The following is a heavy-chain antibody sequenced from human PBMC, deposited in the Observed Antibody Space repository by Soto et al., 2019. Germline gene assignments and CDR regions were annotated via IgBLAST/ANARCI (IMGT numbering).Heavy chain of an antibody. J-gene: IGHJ3*02. Sequence: GGSLRLSCAASGFTFSSYWMSWVRQAPGKGLELVANIKQDGSEKYYVDSVKGRFTISRDNAKNSLYLQMNSLKAEDTAVYYCGRLFFPLVRETLTLADAFDIWGQGTMVTVSS. D-gene: IGHD3-10*01. CDR1: GFTFSSYW. V-gene: IGHV3-7*01. CDR2: IKQDGSEK. CDR3: GRLFFPLVRETLTLADAFDI.